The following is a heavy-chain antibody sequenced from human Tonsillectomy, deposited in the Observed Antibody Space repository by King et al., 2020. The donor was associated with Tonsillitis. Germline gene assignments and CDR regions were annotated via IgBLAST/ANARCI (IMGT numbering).Heavy chain of an antibody. V-gene: IGHV3-30*02. CDR3: AKVVGLWFGELPYGMDV. CDR1: GFTFSNYG. CDR2: IRYDETKK. J-gene: IGHJ6*02. Sequence: VQLVESGGGVVQPGGSLRLSCAASGFTFSNYGMHWVRQPPGKGLEWVTYIRYDETKKYYADSVKGRFTISRDNSKNTLYLQMNSLRAEDTAVYYCAKVVGLWFGELPYGMDVWGQGTTVTVSS. D-gene: IGHD3-10*01.